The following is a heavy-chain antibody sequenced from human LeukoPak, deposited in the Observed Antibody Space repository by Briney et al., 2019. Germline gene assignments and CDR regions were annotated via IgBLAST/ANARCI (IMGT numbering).Heavy chain of an antibody. D-gene: IGHD6-13*01. V-gene: IGHV3-30*04. CDR1: GFTFSSYA. CDR2: ISYDGSNK. J-gene: IGHJ4*02. CDR3: AREFIGSWYWDS. Sequence: PGGSLRLSCAASGFTFSSYAMHWVRQAPGKGLEWVAVISYDGSNKYYADSVKGRFTISRDNSKNTLYLQMNSLRAEDTAVYLCAREFIGSWYWDSWGQGTLVTVSS.